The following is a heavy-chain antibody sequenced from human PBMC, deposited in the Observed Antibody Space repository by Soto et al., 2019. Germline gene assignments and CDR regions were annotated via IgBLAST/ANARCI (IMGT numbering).Heavy chain of an antibody. J-gene: IGHJ5*02. CDR1: GLTFNSYA. CDR2: ISGSGIST. V-gene: IGHV3-23*01. D-gene: IGHD2-2*01. Sequence: PGGSLRLSCAASGLTFNSYAMNWVRQAPGKGVEWVSAISGSGISTYYADSVKGRFTISRDNSKNTLYLQMNSLRAEDTAVYFCSKSPSVVLVPSSLGGNNWFDPWGQGTLVTVSS. CDR3: SKSPSVVLVPSSLGGNNWFDP.